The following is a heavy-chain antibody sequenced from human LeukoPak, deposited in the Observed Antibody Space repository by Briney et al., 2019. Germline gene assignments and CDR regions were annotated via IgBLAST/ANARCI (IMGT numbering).Heavy chain of an antibody. V-gene: IGHV4-4*07. D-gene: IGHD1-26*01. J-gene: IGHJ4*02. Sequence: SETLSLTCTVSGGSISSYYWSWIRQPAGKELKWIGRIYTSGSTNYNASLKSRVSMSVDTSKNQFSLKLSSVTAADTAVFYCARENSGSYREFDYWGQGTLVTVSS. CDR1: GGSISSYY. CDR3: ARENSGSYREFDY. CDR2: IYTSGST.